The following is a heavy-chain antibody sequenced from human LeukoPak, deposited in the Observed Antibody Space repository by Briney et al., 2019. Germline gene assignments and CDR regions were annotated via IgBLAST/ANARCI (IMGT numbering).Heavy chain of an antibody. J-gene: IGHJ4*02. Sequence: SVKVSCTASGGTFSSYAISWVRQAPGQGLEWMGRIIPILGIANYAQKFQGRVTITADKSTSTAYMELSSLRSEDTAVYYCARDEEVDYDSSGYYYVVSFWGQGTLVTVSS. D-gene: IGHD3-22*01. V-gene: IGHV1-69*04. CDR3: ARDEEVDYDSSGYYYVVSF. CDR2: IIPILGIA. CDR1: GGTFSSYA.